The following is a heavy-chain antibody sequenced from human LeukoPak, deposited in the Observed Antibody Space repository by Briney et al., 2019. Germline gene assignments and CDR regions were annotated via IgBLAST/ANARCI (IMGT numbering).Heavy chain of an antibody. CDR3: ASLGIAAAGTD. CDR2: INHSGST. CDR1: GGSFSGYY. Sequence: SETLSLTCAVYGGSFSGYYWSWIRQTPGKGLEWIGEINHSGSTNYNPSLKSRVTISVDTSKNQFSLKLSSVTAADTAVYYCASLGIAAAGTDWGQGTLVTVSS. D-gene: IGHD6-13*01. J-gene: IGHJ4*02. V-gene: IGHV4-34*01.